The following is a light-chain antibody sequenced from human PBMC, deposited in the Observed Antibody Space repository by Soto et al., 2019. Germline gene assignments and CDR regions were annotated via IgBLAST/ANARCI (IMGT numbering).Light chain of an antibody. V-gene: IGLV1-40*01. CDR3: RTYDNSLSPYV. Sequence: QSALTQPASVSGAPGQTVSISCTGTTSNVGAGYDVPWYQHLPGTAPTLIISDNTNRPSGVSDRFSGSKSGSSASLAISALQSEEEADYYCRTYDNSLSPYVFGPGTKVTVL. CDR2: DNT. J-gene: IGLJ1*01. CDR1: TSNVGAGYD.